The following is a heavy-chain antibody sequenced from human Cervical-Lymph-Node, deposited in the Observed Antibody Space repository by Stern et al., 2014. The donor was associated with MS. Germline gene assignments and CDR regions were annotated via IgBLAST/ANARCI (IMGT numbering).Heavy chain of an antibody. V-gene: IGHV1-69*01. CDR3: ASGGSGSYYFYYGMDV. D-gene: IGHD3-10*01. Sequence: QMQLVQSGAEVKKPGSSVKVSCKVSGGILSTYSISWVRQAPGQGLEWMGGIVPIFNTSNYAQKFQGRVTITADESTGTAYMELSSLRSEDTAVYYCASGGSGSYYFYYGMDVWGQGTTVTVSS. CDR1: GGILSTYS. CDR2: IVPIFNTS. J-gene: IGHJ6*02.